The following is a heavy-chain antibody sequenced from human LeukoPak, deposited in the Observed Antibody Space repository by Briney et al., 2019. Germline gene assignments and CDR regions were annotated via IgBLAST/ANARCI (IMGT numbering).Heavy chain of an antibody. CDR2: IRYDGSNK. CDR3: AKDLAAMDY. J-gene: IGHJ4*02. Sequence: PGGSLRLSCATSGFTFSTYGVHWVRQAPGKGLEWVAFIRYDGSNKYYADSVKGRFTISRDNSKNMLYLQMNSLRVEDTAVYYCAKDLAAMDYWGQGTLVTVSS. CDR1: GFTFSTYG. D-gene: IGHD5-18*01. V-gene: IGHV3-30*02.